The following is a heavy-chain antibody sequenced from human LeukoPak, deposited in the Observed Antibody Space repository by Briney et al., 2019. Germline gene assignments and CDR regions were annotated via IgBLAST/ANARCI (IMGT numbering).Heavy chain of an antibody. CDR1: GASVSSSSYY. J-gene: IGHJ3*02. Sequence: PSETLSLTCTVSGASVSSSSYYWGWIRQPPGKGLEWIGEINHSGSTNYNPSLKSRVTISVDTSKNQFSLRLTSVTAADTAVYYCARLLYGADAFDIWGQGTMVTVSS. D-gene: IGHD4-17*01. CDR2: INHSGST. V-gene: IGHV4-39*07. CDR3: ARLLYGADAFDI.